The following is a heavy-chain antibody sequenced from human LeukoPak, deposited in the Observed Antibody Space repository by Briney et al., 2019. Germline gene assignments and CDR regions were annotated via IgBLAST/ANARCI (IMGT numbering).Heavy chain of an antibody. CDR1: GGSISSSSYY. Sequence: LSLTCTVSGGSISSSSYYWGWIRQPPGKGLEWVSYISSSSSTIYYADSVKGRFTISRDNAKNSLYLQMNSLRAEDTAVYYCARDWSSGSYYKVPDAFDIWGQGTMVTVSS. CDR3: ARDWSSGSYYKVPDAFDI. J-gene: IGHJ3*02. V-gene: IGHV3-11*04. D-gene: IGHD3-10*01. CDR2: ISSSSSTI.